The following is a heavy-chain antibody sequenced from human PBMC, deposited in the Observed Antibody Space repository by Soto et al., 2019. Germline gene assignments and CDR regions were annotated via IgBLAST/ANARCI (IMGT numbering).Heavy chain of an antibody. Sequence: GASVKVSCKASGYTFTSYYMHWVRQAPGQGLEWMGIINPSGGSTSYAQKFQGRVTMTRDTSTSTVYMELSSLRSEDTAVYYCARGGQEQLVRGYYYYGMDVWGQGTTVTVSS. V-gene: IGHV1-46*01. CDR1: GYTFTSYY. CDR3: ARGGQEQLVRGYYYYGMDV. J-gene: IGHJ6*02. D-gene: IGHD6-6*01. CDR2: INPSGGST.